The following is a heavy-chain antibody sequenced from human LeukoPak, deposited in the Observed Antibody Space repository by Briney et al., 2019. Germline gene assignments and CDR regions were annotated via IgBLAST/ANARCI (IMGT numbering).Heavy chain of an antibody. J-gene: IGHJ4*02. V-gene: IGHV1-46*01. CDR2: INPSGGST. D-gene: IGHD3-22*01. Sequence: ASVKVSCKASGGTFSSYAISWVRQAPGQGLEWMGIINPSGGSTSYAQKFQGRVTMTRDTSTSTVYMELSSLRSEDTAVYYCARGVRGYPSGYWGQGTLVTVSS. CDR3: ARGVRGYPSGY. CDR1: GGTFSSYA.